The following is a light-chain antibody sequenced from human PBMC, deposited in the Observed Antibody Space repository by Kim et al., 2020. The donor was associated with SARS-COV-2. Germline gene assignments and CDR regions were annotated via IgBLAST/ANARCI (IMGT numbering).Light chain of an antibody. CDR2: RDS. J-gene: IGLJ2*01. CDR1: NIGSKN. Sequence: SYELTQPLSVSVALGQTDRITCGGNNIGSKNVHWYQQKPGQAPVLVIYRDSNRPSGIPERFSGSNSGNTATLTISRAQAGDEADYYCQVWDSSLVVFGGGTQLTVL. V-gene: IGLV3-9*01. CDR3: QVWDSSLVV.